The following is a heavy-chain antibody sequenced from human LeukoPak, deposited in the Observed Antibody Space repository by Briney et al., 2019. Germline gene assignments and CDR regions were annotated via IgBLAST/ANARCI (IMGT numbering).Heavy chain of an antibody. V-gene: IGHV4-61*01. CDR1: GYSISSGYY. Sequence: PSETLSLTCTVSGYSISSGYYWTWIRQPPGKGLEWIGYIYNSGSTKYSPSLKSRVTISVDTSKNQFSLKLSSVTAADTAVYYCARHAYYYDSSGPPLSFFDYWGQGTLVTVSS. J-gene: IGHJ4*02. CDR3: ARHAYYYDSSGPPLSFFDY. CDR2: IYNSGST. D-gene: IGHD3-22*01.